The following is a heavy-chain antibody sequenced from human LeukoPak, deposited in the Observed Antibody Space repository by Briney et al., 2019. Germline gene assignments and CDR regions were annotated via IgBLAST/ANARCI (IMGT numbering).Heavy chain of an antibody. CDR3: ATADKWEPLES. J-gene: IGHJ5*02. Sequence: ASVKVSCKASGYTFTSYDINWVRQATGQGLEWMGGLDPEDGESIFAQRFQGRFSMTEDTSTDTAYMGLRSLRPEDTAVYYCATADKWEPLESWGQGTLVTVSS. CDR1: GYTFTSYD. CDR2: LDPEDGES. D-gene: IGHD1-26*01. V-gene: IGHV1-24*01.